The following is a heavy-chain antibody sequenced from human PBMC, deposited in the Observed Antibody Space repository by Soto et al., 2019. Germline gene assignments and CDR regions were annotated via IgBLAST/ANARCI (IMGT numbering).Heavy chain of an antibody. D-gene: IGHD5-12*01. CDR2: ISGSGGST. V-gene: IGHV3-23*01. J-gene: IGHJ6*02. Sequence: HPGGSLRLSCAASGFTFSSYAMSWVRQAPGKGLEWVSAISGSGGSTYYADSVKGRFTISRDNSKNTLYLQMNSLRAEDTAVYYCAARGASIVATITPSYGMDVWGQGTTVTVSS. CDR3: AARGASIVATITPSYGMDV. CDR1: GFTFSSYA.